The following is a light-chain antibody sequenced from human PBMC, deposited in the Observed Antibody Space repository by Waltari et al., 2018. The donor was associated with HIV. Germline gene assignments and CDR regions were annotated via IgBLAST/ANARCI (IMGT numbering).Light chain of an antibody. Sequence: QSALTQPASVSGSPGQSITIPSTGTSSDVGSYNLVSWYQQTPGKAPKLMIYEGSKRPSGVSNRFSGSKSGSTASLTISGLQAEDEAGYYCCSYAGSSPVLFGGGTKLTVL. CDR1: SSDVGSYNL. J-gene: IGLJ2*01. CDR2: EGS. CDR3: CSYAGSSPVL. V-gene: IGLV2-23*01.